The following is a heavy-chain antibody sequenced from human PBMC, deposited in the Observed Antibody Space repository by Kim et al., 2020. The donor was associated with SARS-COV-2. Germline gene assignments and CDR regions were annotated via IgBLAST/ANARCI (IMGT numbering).Heavy chain of an antibody. D-gene: IGHD3-10*01. CDR2: T. J-gene: IGHJ4*02. Sequence: TNYNPALKGRITISVDTSKNQFSLKLSSVTAADTAVYYCARGTRMVRGADWGQGTLVTVSS. V-gene: IGHV4-34*01. CDR3: ARGTRMVRGAD.